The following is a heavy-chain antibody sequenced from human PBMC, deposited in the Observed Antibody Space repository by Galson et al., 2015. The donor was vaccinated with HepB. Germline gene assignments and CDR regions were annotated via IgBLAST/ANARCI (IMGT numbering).Heavy chain of an antibody. Sequence: SLRLSCAASGFTFSSYGMHWVRQAPGKGLEWVAFIRYDGSNKYYADSVKGRFTISRDNSKNTLYLQMNSLRAEDTAVYYCARGSTMIVEEGPFDYWGQGTLVTVSS. D-gene: IGHD3-22*01. CDR3: ARGSTMIVEEGPFDY. V-gene: IGHV3-30*02. J-gene: IGHJ4*02. CDR1: GFTFSSYG. CDR2: IRYDGSNK.